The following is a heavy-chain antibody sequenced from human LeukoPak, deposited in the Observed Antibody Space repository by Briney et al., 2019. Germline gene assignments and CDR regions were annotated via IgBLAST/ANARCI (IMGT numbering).Heavy chain of an antibody. CDR1: GFTFSNYW. Sequence: GGSLRLSCAASGFTFSNYWLSWVRQAPGQGVERVANIKQDGREKHYVDSVKGRFTISTDNPKNSLYLQMNSLRAEDTAVYYCARDRQIAYWGQGTLVTVSS. V-gene: IGHV3-7*01. CDR2: IKQDGREK. J-gene: IGHJ4*02. CDR3: ARDRQIAY.